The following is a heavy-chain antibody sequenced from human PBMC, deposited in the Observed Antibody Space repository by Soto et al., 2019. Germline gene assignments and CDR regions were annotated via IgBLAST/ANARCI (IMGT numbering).Heavy chain of an antibody. J-gene: IGHJ5*02. D-gene: IGHD2-15*01. V-gene: IGHV3-21*01. CDR1: GFTFSSYS. CDR3: ARSYVGYCSGGSCAGYNWFDP. CDR2: ISSSSSYI. Sequence: GGSLRLSCAASGFTFSSYSMNWVRQAPGKGLEWVSSISSSSSYIYYADSVKGRFTISRDNAKNSLYLQMNSLRAEDTAVYYCARSYVGYCSGGSCAGYNWFDPWGQGXLVTVHS.